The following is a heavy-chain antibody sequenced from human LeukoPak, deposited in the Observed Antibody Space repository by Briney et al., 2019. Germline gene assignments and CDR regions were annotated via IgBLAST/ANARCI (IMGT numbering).Heavy chain of an antibody. CDR1: GGSISSYY. Sequence: SETVSLTCTVSGGSISSYYWSWIRQPPGKGLEWIGYIYYSGSTNYNPSLKSRVTISVDTSKNQFSLKLSSVTAADTAVYYCARHASFYYYYGMDVWGQGTTVTVSS. J-gene: IGHJ6*02. CDR3: ARHASFYYYYGMDV. CDR2: IYYSGST. V-gene: IGHV4-59*08. D-gene: IGHD1-26*01.